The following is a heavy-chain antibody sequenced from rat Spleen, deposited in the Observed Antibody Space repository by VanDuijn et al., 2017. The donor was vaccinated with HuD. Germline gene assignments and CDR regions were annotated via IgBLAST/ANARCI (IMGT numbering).Heavy chain of an antibody. CDR2: ISYDGSNT. CDR3: ARLYYYDGSFFDY. J-gene: IGHJ2*01. V-gene: IGHV5-29*01. CDR1: GFTFSDYY. Sequence: EVQLVESDGGLVQPGRSLELSCTASGFTFSDYYMAWVRQAPTKGLEWVATISYDGSNTYYRDSVKGRFTISRDNAKNTLYLQLSSLRSEDTALYYCARLYYYDGSFFDYWGHGVMVTVSS. D-gene: IGHD1-12*02.